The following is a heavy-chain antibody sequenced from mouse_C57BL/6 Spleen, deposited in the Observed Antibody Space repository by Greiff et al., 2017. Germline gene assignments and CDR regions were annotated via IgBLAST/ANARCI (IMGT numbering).Heavy chain of an antibody. Sequence: QVQLQQSGPELVKPGSSVKLSCKASGYTFTSYVINWVKQRPGQGLEWIGWIYTRDGSTKSNEKFKGKDTLTVDTSSSTAYMELHSLTSEDSAVYFCATLTGSLYYGYWGQSTTLTVSS. CDR1: GYTFTSYV. CDR3: ATLTGSLYYGY. D-gene: IGHD4-1*01. J-gene: IGHJ2*01. V-gene: IGHV1-85*01. CDR2: IYTRDGST.